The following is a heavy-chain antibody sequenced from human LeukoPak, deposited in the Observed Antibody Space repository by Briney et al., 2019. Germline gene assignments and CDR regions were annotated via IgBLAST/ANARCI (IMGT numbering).Heavy chain of an antibody. V-gene: IGHV1-8*03. CDR2: MNPNSGNT. J-gene: IGHJ4*02. CDR1: GYTFTSYD. CDR3: ARGPNPQLWSGYYTFDY. D-gene: IGHD3-3*01. Sequence: GASVKVSCKASGYTFTSYDINLVRQATGQGLDWMGWMNPNSGNTGYAQKFQGRVTITKNTSISTAYMELSSLRSEDTAVHYCARGPNPQLWSGYYTFDYSGQGTLVTVSS.